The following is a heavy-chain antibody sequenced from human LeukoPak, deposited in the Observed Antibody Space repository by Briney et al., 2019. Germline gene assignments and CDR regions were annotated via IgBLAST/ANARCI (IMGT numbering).Heavy chain of an antibody. CDR1: GFILSNYR. D-gene: IGHD2-15*01. V-gene: IGHV3-48*04. J-gene: IGHJ4*02. CDR3: ARDSSPYYCSGGSCYRPSDY. CDR2: ISSSGNSR. Sequence: GGSLRLSCAASGFILSNYRMNWVRQAPGKGLEWVSYISSSGNSREYADSVKGRFTISRDNAKNSLYLQMNSPRAEDTAAYYCARDSSPYYCSGGSCYRPSDYWGQGTLVTVSS.